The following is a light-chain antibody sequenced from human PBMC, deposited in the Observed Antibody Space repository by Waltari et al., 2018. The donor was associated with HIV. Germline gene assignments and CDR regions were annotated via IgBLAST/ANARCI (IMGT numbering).Light chain of an antibody. Sequence: QSALTQPASVSGSPGQSITISCTGTSSDVGGYNYVPLYQQHPGQAPKLMIYDVSNRPSGVSNRFSGSKSGNTASLTISGLXAEXEADYYCXSYTXXXXXVXGGGTKLTVL. CDR2: DVS. V-gene: IGLV2-14*03. CDR1: SSDVGGYNY. J-gene: IGLJ2*01. CDR3: XSYTXXXXXV.